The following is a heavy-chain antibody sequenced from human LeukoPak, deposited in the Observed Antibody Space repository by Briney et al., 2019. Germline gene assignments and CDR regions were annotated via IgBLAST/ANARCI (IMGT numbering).Heavy chain of an antibody. Sequence: GGSLRLSCAASGFTFSSYGMHWVRQAPGKGLEWVAVISYDGSNKYYADSVKGRFTISRDNSKNTLYQQMNSLRAEDTAVYYCAKDMTGSQDYWGQGTLVTVSS. J-gene: IGHJ4*02. V-gene: IGHV3-30*18. CDR1: GFTFSSYG. CDR2: ISYDGSNK. D-gene: IGHD1-14*01. CDR3: AKDMTGSQDY.